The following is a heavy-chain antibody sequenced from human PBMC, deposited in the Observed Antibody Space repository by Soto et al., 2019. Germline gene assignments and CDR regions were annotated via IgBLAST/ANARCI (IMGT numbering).Heavy chain of an antibody. V-gene: IGHV3-15*01. D-gene: IGHD3-3*01. Sequence: GGSLRLSCAASGFTFSNAWMSWARQAPGKGLEWVGRIKSKTDGGTTDYAAPVKGRFTISRDDSKNTLYLQMNSLKTEDTAVYYCTTDGFSEWLLDRGRAGLMDVWARGTSVPVSS. CDR2: IKSKTDGGTT. CDR1: GFTFSNAW. J-gene: IGHJ6*02. CDR3: TTDGFSEWLLDRGRAGLMDV.